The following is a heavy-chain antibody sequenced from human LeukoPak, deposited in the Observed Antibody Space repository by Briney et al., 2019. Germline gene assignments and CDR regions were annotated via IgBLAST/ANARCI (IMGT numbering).Heavy chain of an antibody. Sequence: PGGSLRLSCAASGFTFSSYAMRWVRQAPGKGVEWVSTIVTGGLTTYYADSVKGRFTISRDNSKNTLYLQMNSLRADDTAVYYCARRSTSGNFYSGMDVWGQGTTVTVS. D-gene: IGHD3-10*01. CDR3: ARRSTSGNFYSGMDV. CDR2: IVTGGLTT. J-gene: IGHJ6*02. V-gene: IGHV3-23*01. CDR1: GFTFSSYA.